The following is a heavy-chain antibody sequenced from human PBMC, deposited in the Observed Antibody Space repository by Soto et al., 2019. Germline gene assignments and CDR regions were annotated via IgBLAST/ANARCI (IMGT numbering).Heavy chain of an antibody. D-gene: IGHD3-22*01. CDR1: GYTFTSYG. CDR3: ARVYYDSSGYYSEAFDI. J-gene: IGHJ3*02. CDR2: ISAYNGNT. V-gene: IGHV1-18*01. Sequence: ASVKVSCKASGYTFTSYGISWVRQAPGQGLEWMGWISAYNGNTNYAQKLQGRVTMTTDTSTSTAYMELRSLRSDDTAVYYCARVYYDSSGYYSEAFDIWGQGTMVNVSS.